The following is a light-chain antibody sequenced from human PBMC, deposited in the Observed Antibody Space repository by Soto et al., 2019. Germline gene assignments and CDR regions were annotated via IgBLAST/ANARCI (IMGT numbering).Light chain of an antibody. V-gene: IGKV4-1*01. CDR2: WAS. J-gene: IGKJ5*01. CDR1: QSVIHTSNNKSY. Sequence: DIVMTQSPDSLAVSLGERATINCKSSQSVIHTSNNKSYLAWYQQKAGQPPELLLYWASARDSGVPDRFSGSGSGTDFTLTISRLEPEDFAVYYCQQYGTSPTFGQGTRLEIK. CDR3: QQYGTSPT.